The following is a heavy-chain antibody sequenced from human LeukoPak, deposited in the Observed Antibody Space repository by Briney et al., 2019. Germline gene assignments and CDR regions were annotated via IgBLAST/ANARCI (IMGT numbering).Heavy chain of an antibody. CDR3: AKDGRSSTPGY. D-gene: IGHD2-2*01. Sequence: GGSLRLSCAVSGFIFSDYAMSWVRQAPGKGLEWVSGISSSGGSTYYADSVRGRFTISRDNSKNTLYLQMNSLRAEDTAVYYCAKDGRSSTPGYWGQGTLVTVSS. V-gene: IGHV3-23*01. CDR1: GFIFSDYA. CDR2: ISSSGGST. J-gene: IGHJ4*02.